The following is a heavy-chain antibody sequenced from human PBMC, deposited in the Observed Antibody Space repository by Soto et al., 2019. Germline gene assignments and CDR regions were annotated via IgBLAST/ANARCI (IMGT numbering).Heavy chain of an antibody. CDR1: GFTFSSYA. J-gene: IGHJ4*02. D-gene: IGHD5-18*01. CDR2: ISYDGSNK. CDR3: ARDSMDSYGYLFDY. V-gene: IGHV3-30-3*01. Sequence: QVQLVESGGGVVQPGRSLRLSCAASGFTFSSYAMHWVRQAPDKGLEWVAVISYDGSNKYYADSVKGRFTISRDNSKNTLYLQMNSLRAEDTAVYYCARDSMDSYGYLFDYWGQGTLVTVSS.